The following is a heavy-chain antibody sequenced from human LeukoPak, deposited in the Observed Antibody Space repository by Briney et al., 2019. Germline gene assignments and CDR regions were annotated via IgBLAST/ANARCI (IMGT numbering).Heavy chain of an antibody. J-gene: IGHJ6*03. V-gene: IGHV4-59*12. Sequence: SETLSLTCTVSGGSISSYYWSWIRQPPGKGLEWIGYIYYSGSTNYNPSLKSRVTISVDTSKNQFSLKLSSVTAADTAVYYCARVPTRSALTIFGVVIVHYYYYMDVWGKGTTVTVSS. D-gene: IGHD3-3*01. CDR2: IYYSGST. CDR3: ARVPTRSALTIFGVVIVHYYYYMDV. CDR1: GGSISSYY.